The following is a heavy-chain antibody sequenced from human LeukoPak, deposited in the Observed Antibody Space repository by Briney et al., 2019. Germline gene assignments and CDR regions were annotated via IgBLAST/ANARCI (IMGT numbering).Heavy chain of an antibody. J-gene: IGHJ4*02. D-gene: IGHD3-3*01. V-gene: IGHV4-38-2*02. CDR1: GYSISSGYY. Sequence: SETLSLTCAVSGYSISSGYYWGWIRQPPGKGLEWIGSIYHSGSTYYNPSLKSRVTISVDTSKNQFSLKLSSVTAADTAVYYCAREAQVFYDFWSGYQSRYFDYWGQGTLVTVSS. CDR2: IYHSGST. CDR3: AREAQVFYDFWSGYQSRYFDY.